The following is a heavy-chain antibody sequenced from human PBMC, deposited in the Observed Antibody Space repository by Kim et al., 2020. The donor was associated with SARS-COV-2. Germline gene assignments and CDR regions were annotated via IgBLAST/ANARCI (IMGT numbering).Heavy chain of an antibody. J-gene: IGHJ4*02. CDR3: VRGGWYTEY. CDR1: GFTFSNYW. D-gene: IGHD6-19*01. Sequence: GGSLRLSCAASGFTFSNYWMSWVRQAPGKGLEWVANIKQDGSEKNYVDSVNGRFTISRDNAKNSLYLQMNSLRAEDTAVYHCVRGGWYTEYWGQGTLVTV. V-gene: IGHV3-7*03. CDR2: IKQDGSEK.